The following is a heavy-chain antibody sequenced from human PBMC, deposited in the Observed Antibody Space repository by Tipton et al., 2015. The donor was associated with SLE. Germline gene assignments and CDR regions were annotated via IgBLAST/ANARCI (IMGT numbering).Heavy chain of an antibody. CDR3: ARGLYGDEPGY. CDR1: GGSFSGYY. CDR2: INHSGST. Sequence: TLSLTCAVYGGSFSGYYCSWVRQPPGEGGGWVGEINHSGSTNYNPSLKSRVTISVDTSKNQFSLKLTSLTAADTAVYYCARGLYGDEPGYWGQGTLVTVSS. V-gene: IGHV4-34*01. J-gene: IGHJ4*02. D-gene: IGHD4-17*01.